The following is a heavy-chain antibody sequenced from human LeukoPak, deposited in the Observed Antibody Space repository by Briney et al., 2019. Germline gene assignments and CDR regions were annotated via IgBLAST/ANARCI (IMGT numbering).Heavy chain of an antibody. V-gene: IGHV4-59*12. CDR2: IYHSGST. CDR3: ARRGDFMIRLYYFDY. J-gene: IGHJ4*02. CDR1: GGSISSYY. D-gene: IGHD3-16*01. Sequence: ASETLSLTCTVSGGSISSYYWSWIRQPPGKGLEWIGYIYHSGSTNYNPSLKSRVTISVDTSKNQFSLKLSSVTAADTAVYYCARRGDFMIRLYYFDYWGQGTLVTVSS.